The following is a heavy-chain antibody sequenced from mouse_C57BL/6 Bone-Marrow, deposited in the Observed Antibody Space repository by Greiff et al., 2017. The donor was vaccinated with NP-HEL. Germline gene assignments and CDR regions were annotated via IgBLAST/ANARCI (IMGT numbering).Heavy chain of an antibody. J-gene: IGHJ3*01. CDR3: ARPIYYDYGFAY. CDR1: GYAFSSSW. Sequence: QVQLQQSGPELVKPGASVKISCKASGYAFSSSWMNWVKQRPGKGLEWIGRIYPGDGDTNYNGKFKGKATLTADKSSSTAYMQLSSLTSGDSAVYFCARPIYYDYGFAYWGQGTLVTVSA. V-gene: IGHV1-82*01. CDR2: IYPGDGDT. D-gene: IGHD2-4*01.